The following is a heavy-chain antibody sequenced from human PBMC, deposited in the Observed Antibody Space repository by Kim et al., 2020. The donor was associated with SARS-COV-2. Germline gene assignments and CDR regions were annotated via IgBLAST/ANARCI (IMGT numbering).Heavy chain of an antibody. Sequence: NYNPSLKSRVTISVDTSKNQFSLKLSSVTAADTAVYYCARGGAVAGDFDYWGQGTLVTVSS. J-gene: IGHJ4*02. D-gene: IGHD6-19*01. CDR3: ARGGAVAGDFDY. V-gene: IGHV4-4*09.